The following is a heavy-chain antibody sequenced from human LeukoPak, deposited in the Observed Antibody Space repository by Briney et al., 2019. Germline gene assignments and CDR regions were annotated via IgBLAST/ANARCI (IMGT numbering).Heavy chain of an antibody. CDR1: GGSISSSNW. CDR2: IYHSGST. V-gene: IGHV4-4*02. D-gene: IGHD5-12*01. CDR3: ATTPWLRSTDAFDI. J-gene: IGHJ3*02. Sequence: SETLSLTCAVSGGSISSSNWWSWVRQPPGKGLEWIGEIYHSGSTNYNPSLKSRVTISVDKSKNQFSLKLSSVTAADTAVYYCATTPWLRSTDAFDIWGQGTMVTVSS.